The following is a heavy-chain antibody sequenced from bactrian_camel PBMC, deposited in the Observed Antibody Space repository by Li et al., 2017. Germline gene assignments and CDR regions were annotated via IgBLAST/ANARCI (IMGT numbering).Heavy chain of an antibody. CDR2: INGDGTNT. Sequence: HVQLVESGGGLVPPGGSLRLSCAATGFTFSSYYMSWVRQAPGKGLEWVSSINGDGTNTVYLDSVKGRFTISRDNAKNTVYLQIDSLKFEDTALYYCATTGFDFWGQGTQVTVS. CDR3: ATTGFDF. D-gene: IGHD5*01. CDR1: GFTFSSYY. J-gene: IGHJ6*01. V-gene: IGHV3-2*01.